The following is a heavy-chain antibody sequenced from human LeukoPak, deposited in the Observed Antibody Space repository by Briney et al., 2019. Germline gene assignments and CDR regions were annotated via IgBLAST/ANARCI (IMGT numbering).Heavy chain of an antibody. CDR3: AREGITMVRGAASRGYFDY. V-gene: IGHV3-74*01. J-gene: IGHJ4*02. CDR2: INGDGSST. D-gene: IGHD3-10*01. CDR1: GFTFSSYW. Sequence: GGSLRLSCAASGFTFSSYWMHWVRQAPGKGLVWISRINGDGSSTDYADSVKGRFTISRDNAKNSLYLQMNSLRAEDTAVYYCAREGITMVRGAASRGYFDYWGQGTLVTVSS.